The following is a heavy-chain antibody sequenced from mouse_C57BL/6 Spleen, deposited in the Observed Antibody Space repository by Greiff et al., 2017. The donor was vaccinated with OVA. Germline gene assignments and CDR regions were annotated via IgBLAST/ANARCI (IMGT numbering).Heavy chain of an antibody. D-gene: IGHD2-3*01. Sequence: VQLQQSGAELVRPGTSVKMSCKASGYTFTNYWIGWAKQRPGHGLEWIGDIYPGGGYTNYNEKFKGKATLTADKSSSTAYMQFSSLTSEDSAIYYCARCPDGYSFMDYWGQGTSVTVSS. CDR2: IYPGGGYT. CDR3: ARCPDGYSFMDY. V-gene: IGHV1-63*01. CDR1: GYTFTNYW. J-gene: IGHJ4*01.